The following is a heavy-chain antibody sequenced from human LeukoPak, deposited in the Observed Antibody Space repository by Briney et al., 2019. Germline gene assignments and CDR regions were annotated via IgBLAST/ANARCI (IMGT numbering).Heavy chain of an antibody. Sequence: GESLKISCQGSGNSFTNYWIGWVRQMPGKGLEWMGIIYLGDSDTTYSPSFQGQVTISADKSISTAYLQWSSLKASDTAMYYCSTEWGEDLPPVSFDIGPQGTRVSV. V-gene: IGHV5-51*01. CDR2: IYLGDSDT. CDR1: GNSFTNYW. CDR3: STEWGEDLPPVSFDI. D-gene: IGHD3-16*01. J-gene: IGHJ3*02.